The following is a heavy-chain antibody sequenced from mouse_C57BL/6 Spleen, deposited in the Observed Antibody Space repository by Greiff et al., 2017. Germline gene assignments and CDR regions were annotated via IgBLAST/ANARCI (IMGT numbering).Heavy chain of an antibody. Sequence: EVMLVESVAELVRPGASVKLSCTASGFNIKNTYMHWVKQRPEQGLEWIGRIDPANGNTKYAPKFQGKATITADTSSNTAYLQLSSLTSEDTAIYYCARSLDSSGLDYYAMDYWGQGTSVTVSS. D-gene: IGHD3-2*02. CDR3: ARSLDSSGLDYYAMDY. J-gene: IGHJ4*01. CDR2: IDPANGNT. CDR1: GFNIKNTY. V-gene: IGHV14-3*01.